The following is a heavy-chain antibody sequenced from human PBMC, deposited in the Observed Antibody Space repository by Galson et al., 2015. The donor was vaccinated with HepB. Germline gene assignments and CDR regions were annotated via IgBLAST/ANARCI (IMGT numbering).Heavy chain of an antibody. CDR1: GYTFTSYY. J-gene: IGHJ4*02. CDR2: INPSGGSA. V-gene: IGHV1-46*01. Sequence: SVKVSCKASGYTFTSYYMHWVRQAPGQGLEWMGMINPSGGSANYAQKFQGRVTITADESTSTAYMELSSLRSEDTAVYYCARGPAAGTPFDYWGQGTLVTVSS. CDR3: ARGPAAGTPFDY. D-gene: IGHD6-13*01.